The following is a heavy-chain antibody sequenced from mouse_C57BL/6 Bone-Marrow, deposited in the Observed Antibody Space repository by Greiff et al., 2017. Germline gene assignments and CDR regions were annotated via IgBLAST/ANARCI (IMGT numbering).Heavy chain of an antibody. D-gene: IGHD2-3*01. CDR1: GYTFTSYW. V-gene: IGHV1-69*01. CDR2: IDPSDSYT. J-gene: IGHJ3*01. CDR3: ARCDGYSFAY. Sequence: QVQLQQPGAELVMPGASVKLSCKASGYTFTSYWMHWVKQRPGQGLEWIGEIDPSDSYTNYNQKFQGKSTLTVDKSSSTAYMQLSSLTSEDSAVYYCARCDGYSFAYWGQGTLVTVSA.